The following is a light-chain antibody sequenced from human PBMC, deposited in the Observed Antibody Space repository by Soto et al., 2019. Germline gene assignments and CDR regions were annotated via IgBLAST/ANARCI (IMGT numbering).Light chain of an antibody. J-gene: IGLJ2*01. V-gene: IGLV3-21*02. CDR1: NIGSKS. CDR3: QVWDSSSDHHVV. CDR2: DDR. Sequence: SYELTELPSVSVAPGQTARITCGGNNIGSKSVHWYQQKPGQAPVLVVYDDRDPASGIPGRFSGSNSGNTATVTISRVEAGDEADYYCQVWDSSSDHHVVFGGGTELTVL.